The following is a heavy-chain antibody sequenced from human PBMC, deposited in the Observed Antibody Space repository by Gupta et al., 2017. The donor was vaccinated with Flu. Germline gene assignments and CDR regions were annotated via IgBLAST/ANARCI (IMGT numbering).Heavy chain of an antibody. D-gene: IGHD6-13*01. CDR2: SSWNSETI. V-gene: IGHV3-9*01. CDR3: VRDRLSSSWDVFDY. Sequence: MCGVRRTPGMGVVWGSGSSWNSETIGYADSVKGRVTISGDNAKNSLYLKMNSLRAEDTALYYCVRDRLSSSWDVFDYWGQGTLVTVSS. J-gene: IGHJ4*02.